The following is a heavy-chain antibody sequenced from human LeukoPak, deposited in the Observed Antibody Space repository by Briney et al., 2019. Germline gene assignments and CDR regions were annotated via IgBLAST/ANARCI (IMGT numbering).Heavy chain of an antibody. J-gene: IGHJ4*02. CDR3: AKGSDRSGWRNFDY. CDR1: GLTFSNYG. D-gene: IGHD6-19*01. V-gene: IGHV3-30*18. CDR2: ISYNGRKE. Sequence: GRSLRLSCAASGLTFSNYGMHWVRQAPGKGVEWVAAISYNGRKEFYADSVKGRFTVSRYNSKDTLYLGMNSLRTEDTDVYFCAKGSDRSGWRNFDYWGQGTLVTVSS.